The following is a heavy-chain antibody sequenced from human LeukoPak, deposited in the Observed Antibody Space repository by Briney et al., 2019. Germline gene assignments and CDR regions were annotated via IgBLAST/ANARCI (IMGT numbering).Heavy chain of an antibody. Sequence: GGSLRLSCAASGFTFSSYSMNWVRQAPGKGLEWVSSISSSSSYIYYADSVKGRFTISRDSAKNSLYLEMNSLRAEDTAVYYCARAYDYGDLGWFDPWGQGTLVTVSS. J-gene: IGHJ5*02. V-gene: IGHV3-21*01. CDR3: ARAYDYGDLGWFDP. CDR2: ISSSSSYI. CDR1: GFTFSSYS. D-gene: IGHD4-17*01.